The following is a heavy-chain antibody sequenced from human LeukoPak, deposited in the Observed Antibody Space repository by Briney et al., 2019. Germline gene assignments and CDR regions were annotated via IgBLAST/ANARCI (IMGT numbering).Heavy chain of an antibody. CDR1: GYTFSGYY. CDR2: INPNSGGT. D-gene: IGHD6-13*01. V-gene: IGHV1-2*02. J-gene: IGHJ4*02. CDR3: ARVYNIADHFDY. Sequence: ASVKVSCKASGYTFSGYYMHWVRQAPGQGLEWMGWINPNSGGTNYAQKFQGRVTMTRDTSISTAYMELSRLRSDDTAVYYCARVYNIADHFDYWGQATLVTVSS.